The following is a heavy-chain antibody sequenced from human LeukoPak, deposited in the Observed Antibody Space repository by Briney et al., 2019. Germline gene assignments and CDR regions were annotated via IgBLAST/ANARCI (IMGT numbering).Heavy chain of an antibody. J-gene: IGHJ5*02. CDR2: INHSGST. Sequence: PSETLSLTCAVYGGSFSGYYWSWIRQPPGKGLEWLGEINHSGSTNYNPSLKSRVTISVDTSKNQFSLKLSSVTAADTAVYYCARPRGRYCSSTSCHSSNNWFDPWGQGTLVTVSS. CDR3: ARPRGRYCSSTSCHSSNNWFDP. CDR1: GGSFSGYY. V-gene: IGHV4-34*01. D-gene: IGHD2-2*01.